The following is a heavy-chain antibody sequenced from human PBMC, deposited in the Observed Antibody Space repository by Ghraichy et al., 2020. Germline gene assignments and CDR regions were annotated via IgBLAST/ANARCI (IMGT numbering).Heavy chain of an antibody. J-gene: IGHJ3*01. CDR3: ATKSSFDF. V-gene: IGHV3-23*01. D-gene: IGHD3-10*01. Sequence: GGSLRLSCAASGLTFSSYAMSWVRQAPGKGLEWVSTISGSGGTTYYADSVGVRFTISRDNSRNTLFLQMNSLRADDTAVYYCATKSSFDFWGQGTMVTVSS. CDR2: ISGSGGTT. CDR1: GLTFSSYA.